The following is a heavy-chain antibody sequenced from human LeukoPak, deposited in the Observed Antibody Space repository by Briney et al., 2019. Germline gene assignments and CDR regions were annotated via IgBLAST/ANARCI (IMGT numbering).Heavy chain of an antibody. CDR3: ARALQLPNY. CDR2: INPNTGGT. D-gene: IGHD1-1*01. CDR1: GYTFTGYY. J-gene: IGHJ4*02. V-gene: IGHV1-2*02. Sequence: ASVKVSCKASGYTFTGYYIYWVRQAPAQGLEWMGWINPNTGGTNYAQKFQGRVTMTRDTSISIAYMEVSRLRYDDTAFYYCARALQLPNYWGQGTLVTVSS.